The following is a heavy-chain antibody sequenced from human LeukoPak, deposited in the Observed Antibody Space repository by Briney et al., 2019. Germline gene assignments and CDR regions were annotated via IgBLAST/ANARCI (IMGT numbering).Heavy chain of an antibody. CDR3: ASHYGGDYFDY. J-gene: IGHJ4*01. CDR2: ISYSGTT. V-gene: IGHV4-31*03. CDR1: GGSISGGDYY. D-gene: IGHD4-23*01. Sequence: SSETLSLTCTVSGGSISGGDYYWTWIRQHPGKGLEWIGYISYSGTTYYNPSLKSRVTISVVTSKNQFSLKLSSVTAADTAVYYCASHYGGDYFDYWGHGTLVTVSS.